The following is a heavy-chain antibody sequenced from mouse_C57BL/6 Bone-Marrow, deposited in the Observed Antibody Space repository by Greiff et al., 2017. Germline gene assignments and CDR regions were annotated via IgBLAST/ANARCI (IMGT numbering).Heavy chain of an antibody. D-gene: IGHD3-2*02. CDR1: EYEFPSHD. Sequence: EVKLMESGGGLVQPGESLKLSCESNEYEFPSHDMSWVRKTPEKRLELVAAINSDGGSTYYPDTMDRRFIISRDNTKKTLYLQMSSLRSEDTALYYCARQLRLRAYFDYGGQGTTLTVSS. V-gene: IGHV5-2*01. CDR3: ARQLRLRAYFDY. CDR2: INSDGGST. J-gene: IGHJ2*01.